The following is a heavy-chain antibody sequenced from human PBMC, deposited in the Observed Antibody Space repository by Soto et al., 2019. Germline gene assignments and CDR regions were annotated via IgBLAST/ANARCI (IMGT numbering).Heavy chain of an antibody. CDR3: ARRYGYYFDY. CDR2: IYYSGST. Sequence: QVQLQESGPGLVKPSETLSLTCTVSGGSISSYYWSWIRQPPGKGLEWIGYIYYSGSTNYNPSLXSRVXIXLDTSKNQLSLKLSSVTAADTAVYYCARRYGYYFDYWGQGTLVTVSS. J-gene: IGHJ4*02. CDR1: GGSISSYY. D-gene: IGHD4-17*01. V-gene: IGHV4-59*08.